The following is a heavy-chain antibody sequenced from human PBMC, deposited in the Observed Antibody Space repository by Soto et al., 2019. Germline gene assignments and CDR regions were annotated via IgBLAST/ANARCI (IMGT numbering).Heavy chain of an antibody. CDR2: IWYSGGT. CDR3: ARERAVAGNDYFDY. D-gene: IGHD6-19*01. CDR1: GVSMSGHY. V-gene: IGHV4-59*11. Sequence: SETLSLTCTVSGVSMSGHYWSWLRQPPGKGLEWIGYIWYSGGTNYNPSLKSRVTIWVDSSNNQFSLEVRSVTAADTAVYYCARERAVAGNDYFDYWGQGTLVTVSS. J-gene: IGHJ4*02.